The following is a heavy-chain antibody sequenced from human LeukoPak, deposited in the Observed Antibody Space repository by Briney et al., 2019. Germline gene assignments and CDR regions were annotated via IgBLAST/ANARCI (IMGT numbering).Heavy chain of an antibody. CDR3: ARDSGFAFTATYMDV. J-gene: IGHJ6*03. V-gene: IGHV3-23*01. CDR2: ISESGAIT. Sequence: GGSLRLSCAASGFTFSSYAMNWVRQAPGKGLKWVSGISESGAITHYADSVKGRFTISRDNSKTTVFLQMNSLRAEDTAVYYCARDSGFAFTATYMDVWGKGTTVTISS. CDR1: GFTFSSYA. D-gene: IGHD2-21*02.